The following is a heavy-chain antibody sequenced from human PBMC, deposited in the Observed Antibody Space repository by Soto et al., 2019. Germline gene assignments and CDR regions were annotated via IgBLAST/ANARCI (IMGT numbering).Heavy chain of an antibody. J-gene: IGHJ4*02. CDR1: GYTFTSYD. CDR3: AGERTVAGSDY. Sequence: QVQLVQSGAEVKKPGASVKVSCKASGYTFTSYDINWVRQATGQGLEWMGWMNPNSGNTGYAQKFQGRVTMTRNTSVSTAYKELSSLRSEATAVYYCAGERTVAGSDYWGQGTLVTVSA. D-gene: IGHD6-19*01. CDR2: MNPNSGNT. V-gene: IGHV1-8*01.